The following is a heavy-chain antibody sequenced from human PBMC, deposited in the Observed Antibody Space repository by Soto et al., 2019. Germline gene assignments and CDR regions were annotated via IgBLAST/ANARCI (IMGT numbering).Heavy chain of an antibody. V-gene: IGHV1-18*01. D-gene: IGHD2-21*02. Sequence: ASVKVSCKASGYTFNMHGISWVRQAPGQGLEWMGWISGYNGNTDYAQKLQGRVTITRDTSASTAYMELSSLRSEDTAVYYCARSIVVVTALDYWGQATLVTVSS. CDR2: ISGYNGNT. CDR3: ARSIVVVTALDY. CDR1: GYTFNMHG. J-gene: IGHJ4*02.